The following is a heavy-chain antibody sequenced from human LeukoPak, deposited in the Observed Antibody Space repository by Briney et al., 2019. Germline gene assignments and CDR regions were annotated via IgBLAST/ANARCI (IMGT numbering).Heavy chain of an antibody. CDR2: ISAYNGNT. J-gene: IGHJ4*02. CDR3: ARDFEASPVGLFDY. Sequence: ASVKVSCQASGYTFTSYGISWVRQAPGQGLEWLGWISAYNGNTNYAQKLQGRDTMTTNTSTSTAYMELRSLRSDDTAVYYCARDFEASPVGLFDYWGQGSLV. CDR1: GYTFTSYG. D-gene: IGHD2-2*01. V-gene: IGHV1-18*04.